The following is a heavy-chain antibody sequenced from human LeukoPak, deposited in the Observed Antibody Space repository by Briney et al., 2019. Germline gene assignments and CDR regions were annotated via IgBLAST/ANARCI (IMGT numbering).Heavy chain of an antibody. CDR1: GFTLSTYA. CDR3: ATCIAAAGAGYFDY. CDR2: ISGSGGST. D-gene: IGHD6-13*01. V-gene: IGHV3-23*01. J-gene: IGHJ4*02. Sequence: PGGSLRLSCAASGFTLSTYAMSWVRQAPGKGLEWVSAISGSGGSTYYADSVKGRFTISRDNSKNTLYLQMNSLRAEDTAVYYCATCIAAAGAGYFDYWGQGTLVTVSS.